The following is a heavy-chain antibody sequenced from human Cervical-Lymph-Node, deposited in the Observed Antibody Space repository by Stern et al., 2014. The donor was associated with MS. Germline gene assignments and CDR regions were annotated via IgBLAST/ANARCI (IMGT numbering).Heavy chain of an antibody. CDR3: TRDRLGTTGWYGNFAY. CDR2: ISPDGSKK. D-gene: IGHD6-19*01. J-gene: IGHJ4*02. Sequence: VQLVQSGGGVVQPGRSLRLSCAASGFTFSNFAVHWVRQAPGKGLEWVAGISPDGSKKYFADSVRGRFDISRDNLNSTMYLQMDSLRTEYTALYYCTRDRLGTTGWYGNFAYWGQGTPVAVSS. CDR1: GFTFSNFA. V-gene: IGHV3-30*09.